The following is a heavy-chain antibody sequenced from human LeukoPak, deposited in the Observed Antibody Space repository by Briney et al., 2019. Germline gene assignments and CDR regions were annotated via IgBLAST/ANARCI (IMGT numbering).Heavy chain of an antibody. Sequence: PSETLSLTCTVSGGSISSYYWSRIRQPPGKGLEWIGYIYYSGSTNYNPSLKSRVTISVDTSKNQFSLKLSSVTAADTAVYYCARDSPGIPDAFDIWGQGTMVTVSS. CDR3: ARDSPGIPDAFDI. CDR1: GGSISSYY. CDR2: IYYSGST. V-gene: IGHV4-59*01. J-gene: IGHJ3*02. D-gene: IGHD6-13*01.